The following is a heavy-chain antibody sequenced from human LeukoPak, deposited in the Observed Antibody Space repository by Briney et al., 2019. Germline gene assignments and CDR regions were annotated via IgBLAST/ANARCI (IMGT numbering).Heavy chain of an antibody. D-gene: IGHD3-10*01. Sequence: SETLSLTCTVSGGSISSATYYWNWIRQPAGKGLEWIGEINHSGSTNYNPSLKSRVIILLDTSKNQFSLNLSSVTAADTAVYYCARRPRGIIIKSWFDSWGQGTLVTVSA. V-gene: IGHV4-61*10. J-gene: IGHJ5*01. CDR3: ARRPRGIIIKSWFDS. CDR1: GGSISSATYY. CDR2: INHSGST.